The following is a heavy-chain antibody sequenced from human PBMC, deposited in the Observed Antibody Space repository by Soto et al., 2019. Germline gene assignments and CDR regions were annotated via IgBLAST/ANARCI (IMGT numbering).Heavy chain of an antibody. D-gene: IGHD2-2*01. V-gene: IGHV4-34*01. J-gene: IGHJ6*03. Sequence: SETLSLTCAVYGGSFSGYYWSWIRQPPGKGLEWIGEINHSGSTNYNPSLKSRVTISVDTSKNQFSLKLSSVTAADTAVYYCARGTNGYCSSTSCLRYYYYMDVWGKGTTVTVSS. CDR3: ARGTNGYCSSTSCLRYYYYMDV. CDR1: GGSFSGYY. CDR2: INHSGST.